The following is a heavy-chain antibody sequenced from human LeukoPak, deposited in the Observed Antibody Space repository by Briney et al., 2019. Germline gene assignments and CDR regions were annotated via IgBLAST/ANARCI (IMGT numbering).Heavy chain of an antibody. Sequence: GGSLRLSCAASGFTFSSYAMSWVRQAPGKGLEWVSTISGSGSGGSTYYADSVKGRFAISRDNSKDTLYLQMNSLRAEDTAVYYCAKLLAVTNSYYFNYWGQGTLVTVSS. CDR2: ISGSGSGGST. V-gene: IGHV3-23*01. CDR3: AKLLAVTNSYYFNY. CDR1: GFTFSSYA. D-gene: IGHD6-19*01. J-gene: IGHJ4*02.